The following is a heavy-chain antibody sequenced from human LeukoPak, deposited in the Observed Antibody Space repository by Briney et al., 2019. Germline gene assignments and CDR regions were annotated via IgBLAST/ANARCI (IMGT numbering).Heavy chain of an antibody. Sequence: SETLSLTCTVSGGSISSGGYYWSWIRQHPGKGLEWIGYIYYSGSTYYNPSLKSRVTISVDTSKNQFSLKLSSVTAADTAVYYCARGRITIIVVVTYWYFDLWGRGTLVTVSS. J-gene: IGHJ2*01. CDR3: ARGRITIIVVVTYWYFDL. D-gene: IGHD3-22*01. CDR1: GGSISSGGYY. V-gene: IGHV4-31*03. CDR2: IYYSGST.